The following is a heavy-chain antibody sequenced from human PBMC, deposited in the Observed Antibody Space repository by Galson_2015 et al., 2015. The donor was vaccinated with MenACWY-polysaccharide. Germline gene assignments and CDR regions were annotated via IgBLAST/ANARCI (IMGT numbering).Heavy chain of an antibody. Sequence: SLRLSCAASGFTFSSYGMHWVRQAPGKGLKWVAFIRYDGRDKYYADSVKGRFTLSRDNPKNTLYLQMDSLRAEDTAVYYCAKDRTAAASDGDYWGQGTLVTVSS. D-gene: IGHD6-13*01. CDR2: IRYDGRDK. CDR3: AKDRTAAASDGDY. J-gene: IGHJ4*02. CDR1: GFTFSSYG. V-gene: IGHV3-30*02.